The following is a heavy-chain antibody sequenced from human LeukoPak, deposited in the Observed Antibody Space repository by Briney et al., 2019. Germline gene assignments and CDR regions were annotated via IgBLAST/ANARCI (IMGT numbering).Heavy chain of an antibody. CDR2: IYPGDSDT. Sequence: GESLKISCKGSGYSFTSYWIGWVRQMPGKGLEWMGIIYPGDSDTRYSPSFQGQVTISADKSISTAYLQWSSLKASDTAMYYCARNITMVRGAKPGGAFDIWGQGTMVTVSS. V-gene: IGHV5-51*01. CDR1: GYSFTSYW. D-gene: IGHD3-10*01. CDR3: ARNITMVRGAKPGGAFDI. J-gene: IGHJ3*02.